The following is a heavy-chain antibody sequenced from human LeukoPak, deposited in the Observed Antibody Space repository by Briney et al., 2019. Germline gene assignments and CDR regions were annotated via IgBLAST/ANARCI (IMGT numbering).Heavy chain of an antibody. D-gene: IGHD3-16*01. V-gene: IGHV4-4*07. CDR2: IYTSGST. CDR3: ARDFLMLEYYYYGMDV. CDR1: GGSISSYY. J-gene: IGHJ6*02. Sequence: SETLSLTCTVSGGSISSYYWSWIRQPAGKGLEWIGRIYTSGSTNYNPSLKSRVTMSVDTSKNQFSLKLSSVTAADTAVYYCARDFLMLEYYYYGMDVRGQGTTVTVSS.